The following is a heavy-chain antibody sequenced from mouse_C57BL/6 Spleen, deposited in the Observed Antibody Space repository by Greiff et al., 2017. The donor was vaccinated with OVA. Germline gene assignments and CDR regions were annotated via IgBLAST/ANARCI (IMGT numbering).Heavy chain of an antibody. J-gene: IGHJ4*01. CDR1: GYTFTDYN. D-gene: IGHD2-3*01. CDR2: INPNNGGT. Sequence: VQLQQSGPELVKPGASVKMSCKASGYTFTDYNMHWVKQSHGKSLEWIGYINPNNGGTSYNQKFKGKATLTVNKSSSTAYMELRSLTSEDSAVYYCASLYDGYYEEVDDWGQGTSVTVSS. V-gene: IGHV1-22*01. CDR3: ASLYDGYYEEVDD.